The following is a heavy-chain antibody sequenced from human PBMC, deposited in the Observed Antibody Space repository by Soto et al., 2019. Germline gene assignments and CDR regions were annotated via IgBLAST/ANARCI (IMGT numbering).Heavy chain of an antibody. CDR1: GGSFSDYS. CDR3: ARSPLRYYFYYGMDV. D-gene: IGHD3-3*01. Sequence: SETLSLTCAVYGGSFSDYSYTWIRQSPGKGLEWIGEINHGGSTHYNPSLKSRVTILVDTSRNQFSLKLSSVTAADTAVYYCARSPLRYYFYYGMDVWGQGTTVTVSS. CDR2: INHGGST. V-gene: IGHV4-34*01. J-gene: IGHJ6*02.